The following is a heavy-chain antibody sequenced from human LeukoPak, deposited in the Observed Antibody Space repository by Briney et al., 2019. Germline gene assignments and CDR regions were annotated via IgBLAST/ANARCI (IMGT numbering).Heavy chain of an antibody. V-gene: IGHV3-7*03. CDR1: GFAFSTYW. D-gene: IGHD4-17*01. CDR2: IKQDGNEK. J-gene: IGHJ4*02. Sequence: GGSLRLSCAASGFAFSTYWMSWVRQAPGKGLEWVANIKQDGNEKYYVDSVKGRFTISRDNAKNSLYLQMNSLRAEDTAVYYCAREKSYGADFDYWGQGTLVTVSS. CDR3: AREKSYGADFDY.